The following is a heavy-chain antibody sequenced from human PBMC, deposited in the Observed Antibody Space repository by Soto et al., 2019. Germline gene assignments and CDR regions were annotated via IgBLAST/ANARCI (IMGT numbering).Heavy chain of an antibody. D-gene: IGHD6-19*01. CDR3: ATLRVSGGPPRCED. V-gene: IGHV1-69*06. CDR2: VLPISGST. CDR1: GGLISKYS. J-gene: IGHJ4*01. Sequence: QVQLVQSGAEVRKPGSSVKVSCKTSGGLISKYSFNWVRQAPGQGLEWMGGVLPISGSTDYAQKFQGRLTITADRSTSTVYMELSRLGSDDTANYYCATLRVSGGPPRCEDGGHGMLISVSS.